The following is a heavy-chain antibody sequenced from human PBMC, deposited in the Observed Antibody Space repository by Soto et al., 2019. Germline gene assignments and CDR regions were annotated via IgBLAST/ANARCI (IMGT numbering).Heavy chain of an antibody. V-gene: IGHV4-4*02. CDR2: IYHSGST. CDR3: ARVEETSSVGATTVAFDI. J-gene: IGHJ3*02. D-gene: IGHD1-26*01. Sequence: SETLSLTCAVSGCSISSSNWWSWVRQPPGKGLEWIGEIYHSGSTNYNPSLKSRVTISVDKSKNQFSLKLSSVTAADTAVYYCARVEETSSVGATTVAFDIWGQGTMVTVSS. CDR1: GCSISSSNW.